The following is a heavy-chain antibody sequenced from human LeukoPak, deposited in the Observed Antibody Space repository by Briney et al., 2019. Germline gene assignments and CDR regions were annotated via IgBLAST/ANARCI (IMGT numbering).Heavy chain of an antibody. J-gene: IGHJ4*02. CDR2: INPSGGST. V-gene: IGHV1-46*01. D-gene: IGHD6-19*01. CDR1: GYTFTSYY. CDR3: ARVVAVGDFDY. Sequence: GASVKVSCKASGYTFTSYYMHWVRQAPGQGLEWMGIINPSGGSTSYAQKFQGRVTMTRDKSTSTVYMELSSLRSEDTAVYYCARVVAVGDFDYWGQGTLVTVSS.